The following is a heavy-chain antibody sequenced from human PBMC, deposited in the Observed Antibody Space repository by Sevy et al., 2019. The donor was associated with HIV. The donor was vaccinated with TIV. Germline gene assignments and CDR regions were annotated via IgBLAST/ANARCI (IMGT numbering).Heavy chain of an antibody. J-gene: IGHJ6*02. CDR2: IWYDGSDT. V-gene: IGHV3-33*01. CDR1: GFIFSNHG. Sequence: GGSLRLSCAASGFIFSNHGMHWVRQAPGKGLEWVAGIWYDGSDTYYGDSVKGRFTISRDNSKNTVDLQMNSLRVEDTAMYYCARDVDSSYDGIVAWGHGTTVTVYS. CDR3: ARDVDSSYDGIVA. D-gene: IGHD3-3*01.